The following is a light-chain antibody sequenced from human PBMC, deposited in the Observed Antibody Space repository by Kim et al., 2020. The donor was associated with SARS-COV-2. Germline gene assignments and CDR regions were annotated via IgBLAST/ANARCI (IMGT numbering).Light chain of an antibody. J-gene: IGLJ3*02. CDR3: ATWDDSLNGVV. Sequence: QSVLTQPPSASETPGQRVTISCSGSSSNIGSNTINWYRHLPGTAPKLLIYTDNQRPSGVPDRFSGSKSGTSASLAISGLQSEDEADYYCATWDDSLNGVVFGGGTQLTVL. V-gene: IGLV1-44*01. CDR1: SSNIGSNT. CDR2: TDN.